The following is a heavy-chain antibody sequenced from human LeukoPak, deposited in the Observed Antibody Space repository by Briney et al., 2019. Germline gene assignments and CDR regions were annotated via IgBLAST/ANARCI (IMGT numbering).Heavy chain of an antibody. CDR2: IYYSGST. D-gene: IGHD3-9*01. Sequence: SSETLSLTCTISGGSMSSYYWSWIRQSPGEGLEWIGYIYYSGSTYYNPSLMSRISISLDTSRDQFSLRLSSVTAADTAVYYCARHFRLFYTFDIWGRGTMVTVSS. CDR1: GGSMSSYY. J-gene: IGHJ3*02. CDR3: ARHFRLFYTFDI. V-gene: IGHV4-59*08.